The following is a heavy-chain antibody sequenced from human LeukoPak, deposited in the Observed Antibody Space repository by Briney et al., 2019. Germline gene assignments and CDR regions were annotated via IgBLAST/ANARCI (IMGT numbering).Heavy chain of an antibody. CDR1: GFTFSSYA. Sequence: PGGSLRLSCAASGFTFSSYAMHWVRQAPGKGLEWVAVISYDGSNKYYADSVKGRFTISRDNSKNTLYLQMNSLRAEDTAVYYCARGVVVPLHWGQGTLVTVSS. D-gene: IGHD2-2*01. CDR3: ARGVVVPLH. CDR2: ISYDGSNK. V-gene: IGHV3-30-3*01. J-gene: IGHJ4*02.